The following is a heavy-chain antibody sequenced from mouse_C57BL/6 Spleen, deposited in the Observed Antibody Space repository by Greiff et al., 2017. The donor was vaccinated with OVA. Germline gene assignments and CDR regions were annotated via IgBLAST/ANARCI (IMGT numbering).Heavy chain of an antibody. CDR1: GFSLSTFGMG. J-gene: IGHJ1*03. V-gene: IGHV8-8*01. Sequence: ESGPGILQPSQTLSLTCSFSGFSLSTFGMGVGWIRQPSGKGLEWLAHIWWDDDKYYNPALKSRLTISKDTSKNQVFLKIANVDTADTATYYCARDFDYYGSSYGYFDVWGTGTTVTVSS. D-gene: IGHD1-1*01. CDR2: IWWDDDK. CDR3: ARDFDYYGSSYGYFDV.